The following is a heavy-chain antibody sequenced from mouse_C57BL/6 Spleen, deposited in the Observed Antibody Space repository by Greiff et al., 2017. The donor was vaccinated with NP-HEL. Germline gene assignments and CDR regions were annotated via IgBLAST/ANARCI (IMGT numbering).Heavy chain of an antibody. Sequence: EVKLMESGGGLVKPGGSLKLSCAASGFTFSSYAMSWVRQTPEKRLEWVATISDGGSYTYYPDNVKGRFTISRDNAKNNRYLQMSHLKSEDTAMYYCARRNYGSSLDWYFDVWGTGTTVTVSS. J-gene: IGHJ1*03. CDR2: ISDGGSYT. D-gene: IGHD1-1*01. V-gene: IGHV5-4*03. CDR1: GFTFSSYA. CDR3: ARRNYGSSLDWYFDV.